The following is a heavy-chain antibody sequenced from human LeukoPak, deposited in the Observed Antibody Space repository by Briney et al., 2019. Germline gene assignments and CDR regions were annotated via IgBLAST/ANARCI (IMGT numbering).Heavy chain of an antibody. Sequence: ASVKVSCKASGYTFTSYYMHWVRQAPGQGLEWMGIINPSGGSTSYAQKFQGRVTMTRDTSTSTVYMELSRLRSEDTAVYYCASGEPGNWFDPWGQGTLVTVSS. J-gene: IGHJ5*02. V-gene: IGHV1-46*01. D-gene: IGHD3-10*01. CDR2: INPSGGST. CDR1: GYTFTSYY. CDR3: ASGEPGNWFDP.